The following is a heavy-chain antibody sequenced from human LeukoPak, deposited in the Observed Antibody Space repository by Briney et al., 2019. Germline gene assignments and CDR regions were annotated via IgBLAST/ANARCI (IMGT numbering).Heavy chain of an antibody. V-gene: IGHV3-23*01. Sequence: GGSLRLSCAASGFTFSSYAMSWVRQPPGKGLEWVSAISGSGGSTYYADSVKGRFTISRDNSKNTLYLQMNSLRAEDTAVYYCAKDHNWNDVFDYWGQGTLVTVSS. J-gene: IGHJ4*02. CDR2: ISGSGGST. D-gene: IGHD1-1*01. CDR3: AKDHNWNDVFDY. CDR1: GFTFSSYA.